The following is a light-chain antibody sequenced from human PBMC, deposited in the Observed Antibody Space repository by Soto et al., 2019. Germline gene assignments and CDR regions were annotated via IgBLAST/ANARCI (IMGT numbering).Light chain of an antibody. Sequence: VLTQSPGTLSLSPGDRATLSCRASQSVSNNYLACYQQKPGQAPSLLIFGSYDRDTGNPDRFSGSGSGTDFTLTISRLEPEDVAMYYCQQYGSSPSYTFGLGTKLEIK. CDR1: QSVSNNY. CDR2: GSY. V-gene: IGKV3-20*01. CDR3: QQYGSSPSYT. J-gene: IGKJ2*01.